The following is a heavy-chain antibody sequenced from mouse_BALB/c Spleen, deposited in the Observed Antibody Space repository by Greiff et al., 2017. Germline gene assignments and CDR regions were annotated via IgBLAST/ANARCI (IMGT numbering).Heavy chain of an antibody. CDR2: IDPETGGT. Sequence: VQLQESGAELVRPGASVTLSCKASGYTFTDYEMHWVKQTPVHGLEWIGAIDPETGGTAYNQKFKGKATLTADKSSSTAYMELRSLTSEDSAVYYCTRSDGRRYWGQGTTLTVSS. J-gene: IGHJ2*01. CDR1: GYTFTDYE. V-gene: IGHV1-15*01. CDR3: TRSDGRRY.